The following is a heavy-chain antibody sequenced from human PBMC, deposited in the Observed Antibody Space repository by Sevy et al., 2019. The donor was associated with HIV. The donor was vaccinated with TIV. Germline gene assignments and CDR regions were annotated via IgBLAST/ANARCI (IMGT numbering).Heavy chain of an antibody. Sequence: GGSLRLSCAAYGFTFNKYNMNWVRQAPGKGLEWVSTITGYSTDIYYADSVKGRFTISRDDAKNSLYLQMNGLRAEDTAIYYCARAEQTYFFDYWGQGTLVTVSS. CDR2: ITGYSTDI. V-gene: IGHV3-21*06. J-gene: IGHJ4*02. CDR3: ARAEQTYFFDY. CDR1: GFTFNKYN.